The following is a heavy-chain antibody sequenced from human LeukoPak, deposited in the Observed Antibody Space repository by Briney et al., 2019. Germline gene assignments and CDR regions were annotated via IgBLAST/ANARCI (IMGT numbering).Heavy chain of an antibody. D-gene: IGHD2-15*01. V-gene: IGHV3-21*01. CDR2: ISSSSSYI. Sequence: GGSLRLSCAASGFTFSSYSMNWVRQAPGKGLEWVSSISSSSSYIYYAGSVKGRFTVSRDNSKNTLYLQMNSLSAEDTAVYYCAKNGDRGAYCSGGTCYPYYYHYMDVWGKGTTVTISS. CDR1: GFTFSSYS. CDR3: AKNGDRGAYCSGGTCYPYYYHYMDV. J-gene: IGHJ6*03.